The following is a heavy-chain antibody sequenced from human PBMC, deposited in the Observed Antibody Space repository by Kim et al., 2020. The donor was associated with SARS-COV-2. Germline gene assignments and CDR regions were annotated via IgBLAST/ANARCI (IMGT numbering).Heavy chain of an antibody. Sequence: SETLSLTCTVSAGSISSSSYYWGWIRQPPGKGLEWIGSIYYSGSTYYNPSPKSRVTISVDTSKNQFSLKLSSVTAADTAVYYCARHSLDGYSGYDSIIIWLPGFHYSLQEALLTVSS. CDR3: ARHSLDGYSGYDSIIIWLPGFHY. CDR2: IYYSGST. D-gene: IGHD5-12*01. J-gene: IGHJ4*02. V-gene: IGHV4-39*01. CDR1: AGSISSSSYY.